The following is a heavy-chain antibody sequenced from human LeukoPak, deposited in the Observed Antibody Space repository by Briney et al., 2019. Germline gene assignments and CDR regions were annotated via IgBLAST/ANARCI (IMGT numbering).Heavy chain of an antibody. J-gene: IGHJ4*02. V-gene: IGHV3-21*01. D-gene: IGHD6-13*01. CDR2: ISSSSSYI. Sequence: GGSLRLSCAASGFTFSSYSMNWVRQAPGKGLEWVSSISSSSSYIYYADSVKGRFTISRDNSKNTLYLQMNSLRAEDTAVYYCAKVGTAAGTWYFDYWGQGTLVTVSS. CDR3: AKVGTAAGTWYFDY. CDR1: GFTFSSYS.